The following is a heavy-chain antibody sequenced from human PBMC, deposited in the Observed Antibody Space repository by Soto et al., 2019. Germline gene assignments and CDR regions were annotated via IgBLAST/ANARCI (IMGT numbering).Heavy chain of an antibody. D-gene: IGHD5-18*01. J-gene: IGHJ4*02. CDR1: GFTFSSHN. CDR3: TSTPMVGSYYSDY. Sequence: GGSLRLSCAASGFTFSSHNMNWVRQAPGKGLEWVSSISYSTSYIYYADSVKGRFTISRDNAKNSLYLQMNSLRAEDTAVYYCTSTPMVGSYYSDYWGQGTLVTVSS. CDR2: ISYSTSYI. V-gene: IGHV3-21*01.